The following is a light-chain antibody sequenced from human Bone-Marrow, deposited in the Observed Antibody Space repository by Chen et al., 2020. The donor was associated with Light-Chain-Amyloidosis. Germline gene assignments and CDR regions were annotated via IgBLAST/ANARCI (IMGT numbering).Light chain of an antibody. CDR1: SSDVGGHNY. CDR2: DVS. CDR3: SSLRCSNSPPGV. V-gene: IGLV2-14*03. J-gene: IGLJ3*02. Sequence: QSALTQPASVSGSPGQSTTISCTGTSSDVGGHNYVSWYQQHPGEAPKLIIYDVSKRPSGVSNRFSGSKAGNTDSLTHSMLRAEAEADYYCSSLRCSNSPPGVFGGRTKLPVL.